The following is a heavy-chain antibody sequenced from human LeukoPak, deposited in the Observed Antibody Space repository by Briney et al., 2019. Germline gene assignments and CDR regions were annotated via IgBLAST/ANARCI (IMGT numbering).Heavy chain of an antibody. V-gene: IGHV3-23*01. Sequence: LAGGSLRLSCAASGFTFSSYAMSWVRQAPGKGLEWVSAISGSGGSTYYADSVKGRFTISRDNSKNTLYLQMGSLRAEDMAVYYCARGLVATPAADWSPFDYWGQGTLVTVSS. J-gene: IGHJ4*02. CDR2: ISGSGGST. CDR1: GFTFSSYA. D-gene: IGHD2-8*02. CDR3: ARGLVATPAADWSPFDY.